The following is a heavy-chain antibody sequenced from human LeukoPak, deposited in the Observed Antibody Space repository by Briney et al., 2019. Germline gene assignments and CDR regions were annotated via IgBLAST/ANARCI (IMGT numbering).Heavy chain of an antibody. J-gene: IGHJ1*01. CDR3: ATSIRFLEWLQYFQH. D-gene: IGHD3-3*01. CDR1: GFTVSSNY. V-gene: IGHV3-53*01. Sequence: GGSLRPSCAASGFTVSSNYMSWVRQAPGKGLKWVSVIYSGGSTYYADAVKGRFTISRDNSKNTLYLQMNSLRAEDTAVYYCATSIRFLEWLQYFQHWGQGTLVTVSS. CDR2: IYSGGST.